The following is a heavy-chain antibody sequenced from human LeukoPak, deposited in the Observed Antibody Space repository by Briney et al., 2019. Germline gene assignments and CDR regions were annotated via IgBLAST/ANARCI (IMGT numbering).Heavy chain of an antibody. Sequence: GGSLRLSCVASRFIFSSHSMNWVRQSPGKGLEWVSSISSSSSYIYYADSVKGRFTISRDNAKNSLYLQMNSLRAEDTAVYYCARDYYDSSGYFYFDYWDQGTLVTVSS. V-gene: IGHV3-21*01. CDR1: RFIFSSHS. J-gene: IGHJ4*02. CDR2: ISSSSSYI. CDR3: ARDYYDSSGYFYFDY. D-gene: IGHD3-22*01.